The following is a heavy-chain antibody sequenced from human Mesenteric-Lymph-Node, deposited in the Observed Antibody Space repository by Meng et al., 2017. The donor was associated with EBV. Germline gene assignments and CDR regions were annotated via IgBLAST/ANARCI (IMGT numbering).Heavy chain of an antibody. CDR1: GYTFTTHG. CDR2: IGGNNGNT. J-gene: IGHJ4*02. Sequence: QGQLGQSRPGGKKPGASRKVARKTSGYTFTTHGITWVRQAPGQGLEWMGWIGGNNGNTFYAEEFQGRVTMTTDTSTNTVHMELRSLISDDTALYYCARDQLWPETPDYWGQGTLVTVSS. D-gene: IGHD5-18*01. V-gene: IGHV1-18*01. CDR3: ARDQLWPETPDY.